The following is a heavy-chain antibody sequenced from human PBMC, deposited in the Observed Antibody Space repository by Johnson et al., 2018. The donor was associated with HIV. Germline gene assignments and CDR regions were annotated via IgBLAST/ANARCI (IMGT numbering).Heavy chain of an antibody. D-gene: IGHD5-24*01. CDR1: GFTFSSYA. CDR2: ISYDGSNK. J-gene: IGHJ3*02. V-gene: IGHV3-30-3*01. Sequence: QVQLVESGGGLVQPGGSLRLSCAASGFTFSSYAMHWVRQAPGKGLEWVAVISYDGSNKYYADSVKGRFTISRANSKNSLYLQMNSLRGEDTAVYYCARPSLKDGYNYGGGFDIWGQGTMVTVSS. CDR3: ARPSLKDGYNYGGGFDI.